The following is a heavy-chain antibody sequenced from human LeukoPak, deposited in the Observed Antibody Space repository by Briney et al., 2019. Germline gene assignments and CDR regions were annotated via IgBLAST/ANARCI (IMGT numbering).Heavy chain of an antibody. CDR1: GFTFSSYA. D-gene: IGHD6-13*01. V-gene: IGHV3-23*01. CDR3: AKDRVSSSWLNWFDP. Sequence: TGGSLRLSCAASGFTFSSYAMSWVRQAPGKGLEWVSAISGSGGSTYYADSVKGRFTISRDNSKNTLYLQMNSLRAEDTAVYYCAKDRVSSSWLNWFDPWGQGTLVTVSS. CDR2: ISGSGGST. J-gene: IGHJ5*02.